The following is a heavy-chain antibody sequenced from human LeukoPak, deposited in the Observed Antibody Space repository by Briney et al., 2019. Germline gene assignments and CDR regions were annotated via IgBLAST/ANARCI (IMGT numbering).Heavy chain of an antibody. Sequence: ASVKVSCKASGYTFTSYGISWVRQAPGQGLEWMGWISAYNGNTNYAQKLQGRVTMTTDTSTSTAYMELRSLRSDDTAVYFCARDPSTGDWGYYYYMDVWGQGTTVTVSS. CDR3: ARDPSTGDWGYYYYMDV. J-gene: IGHJ6*03. CDR2: ISAYNGNT. D-gene: IGHD7-27*01. V-gene: IGHV1-18*01. CDR1: GYTFTSYG.